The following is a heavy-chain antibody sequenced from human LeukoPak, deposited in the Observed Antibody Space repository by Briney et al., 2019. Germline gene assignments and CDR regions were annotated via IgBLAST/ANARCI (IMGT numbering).Heavy chain of an antibody. CDR1: GGSISSGDYY. J-gene: IGHJ3*02. CDR3: ARDKTWFGELDAFHI. CDR2: IYYGGST. Sequence: SETLSLTCTVSGGSISSGDYYWSWMRQPPGKGLEWIGYIYYGGSTYYNPSLKSRVTISVAPYKNQFTLKLSSVTAADTALYYCARDKTWFGELDAFHIWGQGTMVTVSS. V-gene: IGHV4-30-4*08. D-gene: IGHD3-10*01.